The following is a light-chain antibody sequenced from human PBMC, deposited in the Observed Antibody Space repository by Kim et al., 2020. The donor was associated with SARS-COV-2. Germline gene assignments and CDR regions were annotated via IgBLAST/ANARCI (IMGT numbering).Light chain of an antibody. CDR1: SSDVGGYNY. V-gene: IGLV2-11*01. Sequence: QSALTQPRSVSGSPGQSVTISCTGTSSDVGGYNYVSWYQQHPGKAPKLMIYDVSKRPSGVPYRFSGSKSGNTASLTISGLQAEDEADYYCCSYAGSYTVFGGGTQLTVL. CDR3: CSYAGSYTV. CDR2: DVS. J-gene: IGLJ2*01.